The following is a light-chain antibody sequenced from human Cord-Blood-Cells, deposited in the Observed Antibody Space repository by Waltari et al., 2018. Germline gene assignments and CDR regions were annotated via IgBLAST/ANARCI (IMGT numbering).Light chain of an antibody. CDR3: QQYNSYST. J-gene: IGKJ2*01. V-gene: IGKV1-5*03. CDR2: KAS. Sequence: DIQMTQSPSTLSASVGDRVTITCRGSQSISSWLAWYQQKRGKAPKLLIYKASSLESGVPSRFSGSGSGTEFTLTISSLQPDDFATYYCQQYNSYSTFGQGTKLEIK. CDR1: QSISSW.